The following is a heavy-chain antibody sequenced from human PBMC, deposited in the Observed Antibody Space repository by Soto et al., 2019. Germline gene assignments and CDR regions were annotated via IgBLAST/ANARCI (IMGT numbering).Heavy chain of an antibody. CDR2: IYYSAST. J-gene: IGHJ3*02. CDR1: GGAVSSSSYY. CDR3: ARDDSSGWSGAFDI. V-gene: IGHV4-61*01. Sequence: QVQLQESGPGPVKPSETLSLTCTVSGGAVSSSSYYWSWIRQPPGKGLEWIGQIYYSASTDYTASLRGRVTISVDTSKNQFSLKLRSVTAADTAVYYCARDDSSGWSGAFDIWGQGTMVTVSS. D-gene: IGHD6-19*01.